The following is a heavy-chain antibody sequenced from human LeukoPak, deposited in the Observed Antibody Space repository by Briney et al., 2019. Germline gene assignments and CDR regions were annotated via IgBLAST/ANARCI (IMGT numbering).Heavy chain of an antibody. J-gene: IGHJ3*02. CDR2: INHSGST. D-gene: IGHD3-9*01. CDR1: GGSFSGYY. Sequence: SETLSLTCVVYGGSFSGYYWSWIRQPPGKGLEWIGEINHSGSTNYNPSLKSRVTISVDTSKNQFSLRLNSVTAADTAIYYCARTYFPRGAFDIWGQGTMVTVSS. CDR3: ARTYFPRGAFDI. V-gene: IGHV4-34*01.